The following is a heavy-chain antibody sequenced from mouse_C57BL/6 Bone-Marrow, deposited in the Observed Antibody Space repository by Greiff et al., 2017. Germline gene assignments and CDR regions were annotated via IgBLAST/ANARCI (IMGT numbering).Heavy chain of an antibody. Sequence: EVHLVESGGDLVKPGGSLKLSCAASGFTFSSYGMSWVRQTPDKRLEWVATISSGGSYTYYPDSVKGRFTISRDNAKNTLYLQMNSLRSEDTAMYYCARRGRGAWFAYWGQGTLVTVSA. CDR2: ISSGGSYT. CDR3: ARRGRGAWFAY. V-gene: IGHV5-6*01. J-gene: IGHJ3*01. CDR1: GFTFSSYG.